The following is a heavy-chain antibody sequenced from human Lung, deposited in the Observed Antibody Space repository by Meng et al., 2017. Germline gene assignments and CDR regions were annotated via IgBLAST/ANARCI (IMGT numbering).Heavy chain of an antibody. CDR2: IFHSGST. CDR1: GGSITSSTW. Sequence: QGRLQESGPGLVKPSGTLPLTCAVSGGSITSSTWWSWVRQTPGKGLEWFGEIFHSGSTNYNPPLESRVTISVDKSKNQFSLKVYSVTAADTATYYCARFDISSSGRGDYWGQGILVTVSS. J-gene: IGHJ4*02. V-gene: IGHV4-4*02. D-gene: IGHD1-26*01. CDR3: ARFDISSSGRGDY.